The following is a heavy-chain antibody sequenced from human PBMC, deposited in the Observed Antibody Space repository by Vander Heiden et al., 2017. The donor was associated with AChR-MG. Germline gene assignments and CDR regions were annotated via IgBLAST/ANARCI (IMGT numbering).Heavy chain of an antibody. J-gene: IGHJ6*02. CDR1: GGTFSSYA. CDR2: IIPIFGTA. Sequence: QVQLVQSGAEVTKPGSSVKVSCKASGGTFSSYAISWVRQAHGQGLEWMGGIIPIFGTANYAQKFQGRVTITADKSTSTAYMELSSLRSEDTAVYYCATYNWNYYYYGMDVWGQGTTVTVSS. D-gene: IGHD1-20*01. V-gene: IGHV1-69*06. CDR3: ATYNWNYYYYGMDV.